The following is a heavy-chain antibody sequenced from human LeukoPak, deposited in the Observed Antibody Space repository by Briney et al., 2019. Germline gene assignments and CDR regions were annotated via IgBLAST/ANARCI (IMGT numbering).Heavy chain of an antibody. CDR2: TDPSDSDT. J-gene: IGHJ4*02. D-gene: IGHD5-18*01. V-gene: IGHV5-51*01. Sequence: GTFLKISCMASGYSFTSYWTGCVRPLPGEVLEWTGITDPSDSDTRYPPSFQGQVTISADKSLTTAYLQWNSLKASDTAMYYCARQTAMGRSGDYWGQGTLVIISS. CDR3: ARQTAMGRSGDY. CDR1: GYSFTSYW.